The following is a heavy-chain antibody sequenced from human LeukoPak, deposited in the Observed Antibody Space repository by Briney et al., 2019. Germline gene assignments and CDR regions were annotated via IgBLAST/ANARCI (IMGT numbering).Heavy chain of an antibody. CDR2: INPNSGGT. V-gene: IGHV1-2*06. CDR1: GYTFTGYY. Sequence: ASVKVSCKASGYTFTGYYMHWVRQAPGQGLEWMGRINPNSGGTNYAQKFQGRVTMTRDTSISTAYMELSRLRSDDTAVYYCVRGYYHFWSGYQEGEFDYWGQGTLVTVSS. D-gene: IGHD3-3*01. J-gene: IGHJ4*02. CDR3: VRGYYHFWSGYQEGEFDY.